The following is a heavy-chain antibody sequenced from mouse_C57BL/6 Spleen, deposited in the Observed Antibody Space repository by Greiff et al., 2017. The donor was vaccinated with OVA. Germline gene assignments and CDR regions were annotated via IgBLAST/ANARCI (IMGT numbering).Heavy chain of an antibody. Sequence: VQLQQSGAELVRPGASVKLSCTASGFTIKDDYLHWVKQRPEQGLVWIGWIDPENGDTEYASTFQGTATITADTSSNTPYLQLSSTTSEDTAVYYCTPTMVVAKGRFAYWGQGTLVTVSA. CDR2: IDPENGDT. CDR1: GFTIKDDY. V-gene: IGHV14-4*01. D-gene: IGHD1-1*01. CDR3: TPTMVVAKGRFAY. J-gene: IGHJ3*01.